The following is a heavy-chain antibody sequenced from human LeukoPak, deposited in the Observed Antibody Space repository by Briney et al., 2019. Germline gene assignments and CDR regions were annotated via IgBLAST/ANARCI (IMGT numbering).Heavy chain of an antibody. CDR3: ATTPIYSGYDLRAFYFDY. D-gene: IGHD5-12*01. CDR1: GYTLTELS. CDR2: FDPEDGET. Sequence: ASVKVSCKVSGYTLTELSMHWVRQAPGKGLEWMGGFDPEDGETIYAQKFQGRVTMTEDTSTDTAYMELSSLRSEDTAVYYCATTPIYSGYDLRAFYFDYWGQGTLVTASS. J-gene: IGHJ4*02. V-gene: IGHV1-24*01.